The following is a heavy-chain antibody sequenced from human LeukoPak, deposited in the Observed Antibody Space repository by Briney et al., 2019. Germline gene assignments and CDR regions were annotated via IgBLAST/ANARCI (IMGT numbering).Heavy chain of an antibody. D-gene: IGHD3-3*01. CDR3: ARGGYDFWSGYSYNWFDP. CDR2: IYYSGST. J-gene: IGHJ5*02. V-gene: IGHV4-59*01. CDR1: GGSISSYY. Sequence: SETLSLTCTVSGGSISSYYWSWIRQPPGKGLEWIGYIYYSGSTNYNPSLKSRVTISVDTSKNQFSLKLSSVTAADTAVYYCARGGYDFWSGYSYNWFDPWGQGTLVTVSS.